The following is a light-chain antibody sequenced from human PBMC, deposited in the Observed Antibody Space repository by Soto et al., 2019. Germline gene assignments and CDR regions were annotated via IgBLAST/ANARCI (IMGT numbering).Light chain of an antibody. Sequence: AIRMTQSPSSFSASTGDRVTITCRASQGISSYLAWYQQKPGKAPKLLIYAASTLQSGVPSRFSGSGSGTDFTLTISCLQSEDFATYYCQQYYSYPYTFGQGTKPEIK. CDR3: QQYYSYPYT. V-gene: IGKV1-8*01. J-gene: IGKJ2*01. CDR1: QGISSY. CDR2: AAS.